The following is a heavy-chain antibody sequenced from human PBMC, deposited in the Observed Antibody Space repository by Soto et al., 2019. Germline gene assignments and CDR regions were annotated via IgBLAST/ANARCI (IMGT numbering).Heavy chain of an antibody. CDR3: ARDSGGEPLYYYYGMGV. CDR2: IYTSGST. Sequence: SETLSLTCTVSGGSISSYYWSWIRQPAGKGLEWIGRIYTSGSTNYNPSLKSRVTMSVDTSKNQFSLKLSSVTAADTAVYYCARDSGGEPLYYYYGMGVWGQETTVTVSS. V-gene: IGHV4-4*07. CDR1: GGSISSYY. D-gene: IGHD3-10*01. J-gene: IGHJ6*02.